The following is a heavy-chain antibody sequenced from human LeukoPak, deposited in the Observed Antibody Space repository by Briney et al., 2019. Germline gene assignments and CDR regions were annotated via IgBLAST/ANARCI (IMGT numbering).Heavy chain of an antibody. D-gene: IGHD4-17*01. V-gene: IGHV3-7*03. CDR2: IKQDGSEK. Sequence: PGGSLRLSCAASGFTFSSYWMSWVRQAPGKGLEWVANIKQDGSEKYYVDSVKGRFTISRDNDKNSLYLKMNSLRAEDTAVYFCARGQTTVTNWGQGTLVTVSS. CDR1: GFTFSSYW. J-gene: IGHJ4*02. CDR3: ARGQTTVTN.